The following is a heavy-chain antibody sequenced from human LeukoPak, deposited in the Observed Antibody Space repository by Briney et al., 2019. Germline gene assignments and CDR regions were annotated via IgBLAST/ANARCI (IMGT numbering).Heavy chain of an antibody. D-gene: IGHD1-26*01. J-gene: IGHJ4*02. Sequence: GGSLRLSCAASGFTFSSCWIHWVRQAPVKGLVWVSRTNNDGSDTVYADSVKGRFTVSRDNAKNTLYLQMNSLRAEDTAVYYCVRGSGGPEYWGQGTLVTVSS. CDR2: TNNDGSDT. CDR3: VRGSGGPEY. CDR1: GFTFSSCW. V-gene: IGHV3-74*01.